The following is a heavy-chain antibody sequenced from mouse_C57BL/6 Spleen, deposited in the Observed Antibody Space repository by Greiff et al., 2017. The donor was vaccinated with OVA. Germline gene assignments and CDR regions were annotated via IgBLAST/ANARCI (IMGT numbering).Heavy chain of an antibody. V-gene: IGHV1-61*01. Sequence: VKLQQPGAELVRPGSSVKLSCKASGYTFTSYWMDWVKQRPGQGLEWIGNIYPSDSETHYNQKFKDKATLTVDKSSSTAYMQLSSLTSEDSAVYYCARMIYYGNYDYAMDYWGQGTSVTVSS. CDR1: GYTFTSYW. CDR2: IYPSDSET. D-gene: IGHD2-1*01. J-gene: IGHJ4*01. CDR3: ARMIYYGNYDYAMDY.